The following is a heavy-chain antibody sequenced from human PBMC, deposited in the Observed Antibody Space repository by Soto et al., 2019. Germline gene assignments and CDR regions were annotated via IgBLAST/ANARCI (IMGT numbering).Heavy chain of an antibody. CDR3: ARDWNDGGDY. Sequence: GGSLRLSCVASGFDLTSSRMNWVRQAPGKGLEWVASISGSGKDTFYRHSVKGRFAISRDSAGTSLFLRMDSVKVEDTAVYYCARDWNDGGDYWGQGT. J-gene: IGHJ4*02. CDR1: GFDLTSSR. D-gene: IGHD1-1*01. CDR2: ISGSGKDT. V-gene: IGHV3-21*01.